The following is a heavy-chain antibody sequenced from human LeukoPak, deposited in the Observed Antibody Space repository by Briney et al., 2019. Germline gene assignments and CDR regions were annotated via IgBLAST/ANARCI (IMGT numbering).Heavy chain of an antibody. J-gene: IGHJ4*02. CDR1: GFTFDDYA. Sequence: RTGGSLRLSCAASGFTFDDYAMHWVRHAPGKGMEWVSGIIWNSGRITYADSVKGRFTISRDNAKNSLYLQMNSLRAEDMALYYCARANCGGNCYIDYWGQGTLVTVSS. CDR3: ARANCGGNCYIDY. V-gene: IGHV3-9*03. CDR2: IIWNSGRI. D-gene: IGHD2-21*01.